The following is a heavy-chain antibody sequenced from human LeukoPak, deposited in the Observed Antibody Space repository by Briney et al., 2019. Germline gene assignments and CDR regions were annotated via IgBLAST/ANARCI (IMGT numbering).Heavy chain of an antibody. D-gene: IGHD4-17*01. CDR3: ATPISTVTTPRWAKYSVDY. Sequence: PSETLSLTCTVSGGSISSSSYYWGWIRQPPGKGLEWIGSIYYSGSTYYNPSLKSRLTISVDTSKNQFSLKLISVTAADTAVYYCATPISTVTTPRWAKYSVDYCGQGTLVNGSS. CDR1: GGSISSSSYY. V-gene: IGHV4-39*01. CDR2: IYYSGST. J-gene: IGHJ4*02.